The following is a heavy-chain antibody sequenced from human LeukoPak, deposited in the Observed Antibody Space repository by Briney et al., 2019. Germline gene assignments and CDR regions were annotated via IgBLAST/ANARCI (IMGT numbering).Heavy chain of an antibody. CDR2: IRSKAYGGTT. J-gene: IGHJ4*02. Sequence: GGSLRLSCTASGFTFGDYAMSWFRQAPGKGLEWVGFIRSKAYGGTTEYAASVKGRFTISRDNSKNTLYLQMNSLRAEDTAVYYCARPVYGSGSYYKDYWGQGTLVTVSS. CDR3: ARPVYGSGSYYKDY. V-gene: IGHV3-49*03. CDR1: GFTFGDYA. D-gene: IGHD3-10*01.